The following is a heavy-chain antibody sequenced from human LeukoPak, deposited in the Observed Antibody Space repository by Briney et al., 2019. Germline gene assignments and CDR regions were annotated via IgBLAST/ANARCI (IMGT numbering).Heavy chain of an antibody. CDR2: INPSGGST. V-gene: IGHV1-46*01. D-gene: IGHD6-19*01. J-gene: IGHJ3*02. CDR3: AAYSSGWQGDAFDI. CDR1: GYTFTNYY. Sequence: ASVKVSCKASGYTFTNYYIHWVRQAPGQGLEWMGIINPSGGSTSYAQKFQGRVTLTRDTSTSTVYMELSNLRSDDTAVYYCAAYSSGWQGDAFDIWGQGTMVTVSS.